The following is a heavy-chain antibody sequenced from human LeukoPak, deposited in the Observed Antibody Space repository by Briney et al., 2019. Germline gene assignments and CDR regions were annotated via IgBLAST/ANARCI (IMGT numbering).Heavy chain of an antibody. J-gene: IGHJ6*03. Sequence: ASVKVSCKASGYTFTSYGISWVRQAPGQGLEWMGWISAYNGNTNYAQKLQGRVTMTTDTSTSTAYMELRSLRSDDTAVYYCARTQYSSKLYYYYYMDVWGKGTTVTVSS. CDR1: GYTFTSYG. V-gene: IGHV1-18*01. CDR3: ARTQYSSKLYYYYYMDV. D-gene: IGHD6-13*01. CDR2: ISAYNGNT.